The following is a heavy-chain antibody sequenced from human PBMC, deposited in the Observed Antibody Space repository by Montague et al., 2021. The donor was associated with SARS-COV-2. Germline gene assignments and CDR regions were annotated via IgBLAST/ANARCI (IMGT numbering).Heavy chain of an antibody. D-gene: IGHD3-9*01. CDR3: ARDFDWQQAPSADYFHYGMDV. J-gene: IGHJ6*02. Sequence: TLSLTCAVSGDSITSGFYYWSWLRQPAGRGLEWIGRIHTSGSTNYNPSLKTRVTISLDRSKNQFSLILSSVTAAGTAVYFCARDFDWQQAPSADYFHYGMDVWGQGTTVIVSS. CDR1: GDSITSGFYY. CDR2: IHTSGST. V-gene: IGHV4-61*02.